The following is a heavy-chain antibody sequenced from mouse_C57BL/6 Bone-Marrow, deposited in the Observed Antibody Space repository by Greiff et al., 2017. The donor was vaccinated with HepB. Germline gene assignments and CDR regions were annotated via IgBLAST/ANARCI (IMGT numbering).Heavy chain of an antibody. D-gene: IGHD1-1*01. CDR2: SRNKANDYTT. CDR1: GFTFSDFY. CDR3: ARDGGLLNYAMDY. V-gene: IGHV7-1*01. J-gene: IGHJ4*01. Sequence: EVQLVESGGGLVQSGRSLRLSCATSGFTFSDFYMEWVRQAPGKGLEWIAASRNKANDYTTEYSASVKGRFIVSRDTSQSILYLQMNALRAEDTAIYYCARDGGLLNYAMDYWGQGTSVTVSS.